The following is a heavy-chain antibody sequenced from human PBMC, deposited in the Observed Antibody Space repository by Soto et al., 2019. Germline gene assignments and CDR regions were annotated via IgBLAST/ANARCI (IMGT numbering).Heavy chain of an antibody. CDR3: ANGDHERYFDFWSGYPPLFDY. CDR2: ISYDGSNK. J-gene: IGHJ4*02. D-gene: IGHD3-3*01. Sequence: PGGSLRLSCAASGFTFSSYGMHWVRQAPGKGLEWVAVISYDGSNKYYADSVKGRFTISRDNSKNTLYLQMNSLRAEDTAVYYCANGDHERYFDFWSGYPPLFDYWGQGTLVPVSS. CDR1: GFTFSSYG. V-gene: IGHV3-30*18.